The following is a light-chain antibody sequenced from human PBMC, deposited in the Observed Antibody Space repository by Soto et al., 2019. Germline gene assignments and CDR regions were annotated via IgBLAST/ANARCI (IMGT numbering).Light chain of an antibody. CDR3: ASYTTSSTYV. Sequence: QSALTQPASLSGAPGQSIAISCTGTSSDVGGFNYVSWYQQHPGKAPKFMIYDVSSRPSGVSDRFSGSKSGNTASLTISGLQAEDEAYYYCASYTTSSTYVFGTGTKVTVL. V-gene: IGLV2-14*03. J-gene: IGLJ1*01. CDR2: DVS. CDR1: SSDVGGFNY.